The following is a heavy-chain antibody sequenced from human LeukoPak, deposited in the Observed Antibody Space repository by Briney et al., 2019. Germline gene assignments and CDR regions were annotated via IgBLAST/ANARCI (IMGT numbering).Heavy chain of an antibody. Sequence: GGSLRLSCAASGFTFSNAWMSWVRQAPGKGLEWVGRIKSKTDGGTTDYAAPVKGRFTISRDDSKNTLYLQMNSLKTEDTAVYYCTTDYYDSSGYLHYFDYWGQGTLVTVSS. D-gene: IGHD3-22*01. CDR1: GFTFSNAW. J-gene: IGHJ4*02. CDR2: IKSKTDGGTT. CDR3: TTDYYDSSGYLHYFDY. V-gene: IGHV3-15*01.